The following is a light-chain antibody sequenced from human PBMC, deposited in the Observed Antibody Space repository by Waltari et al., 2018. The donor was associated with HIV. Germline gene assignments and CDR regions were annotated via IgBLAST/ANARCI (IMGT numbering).Light chain of an antibody. CDR3: QVWESSTDDHQVV. J-gene: IGLJ2*01. CDR2: DDR. Sequence: SYVLTQSPSVSVAPGQTARMTCGGNNIGSKRLHWYQQKPGQAPGLVVYDDRDRPSGIPDRFSGSNFGNTATLTITRVEAGDEADYYCQVWESSTDDHQVVFGGGTKLTVL. V-gene: IGLV3-21*02. CDR1: NIGSKR.